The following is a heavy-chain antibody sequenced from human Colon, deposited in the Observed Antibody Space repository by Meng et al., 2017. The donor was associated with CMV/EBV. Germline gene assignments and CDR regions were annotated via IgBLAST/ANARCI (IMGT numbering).Heavy chain of an antibody. Sequence: GESLKISCVGSGFGIISHEMHWVRQPPGKGLEWLPYSMPSGRVVYADSVKGRFTVSRDNVKNSLILQMTSLRAEDTGTYYCARGPGAGSGDKIDYWGQGTLVTVLL. CDR2: SMPSGRVV. J-gene: IGHJ4*02. D-gene: IGHD6-19*01. V-gene: IGHV3-48*03. CDR1: GFGIISHE. CDR3: ARGPGAGSGDKIDY.